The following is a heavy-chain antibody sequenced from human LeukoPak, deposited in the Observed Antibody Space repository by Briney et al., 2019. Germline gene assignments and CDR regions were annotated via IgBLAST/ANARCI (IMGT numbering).Heavy chain of an antibody. CDR1: GFTFDDYA. V-gene: IGHV3-9*01. J-gene: IGHJ4*02. CDR2: ISWNSGSI. Sequence: GRSLSLSCAASGFTFDDYAMHWVRQAPGKGLEWVSGISWNSGSIGYADSVKGRFTIPRDNAKNSLYLQMNSLRAEDTALYYCAKEGEDWGQGTLVTVSS. CDR3: AKEGED.